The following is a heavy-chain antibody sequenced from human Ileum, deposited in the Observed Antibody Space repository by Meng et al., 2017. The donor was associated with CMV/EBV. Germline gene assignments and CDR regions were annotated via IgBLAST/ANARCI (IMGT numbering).Heavy chain of an antibody. Sequence: LSCVVCVGSLRIHYWTEIRESPGEGLEWLGELHQSGKTNSNPSVRSRLTMSVDTSRSQVSMQLSSVTAADTAIYYCVGFVWGIGFDPWGQGNLVTVSS. J-gene: IGHJ5*02. D-gene: IGHD6-13*01. CDR3: VGFVWGIGFDP. V-gene: IGHV4-34*01. CDR1: VGSLRIHY. CDR2: LHQSGKT.